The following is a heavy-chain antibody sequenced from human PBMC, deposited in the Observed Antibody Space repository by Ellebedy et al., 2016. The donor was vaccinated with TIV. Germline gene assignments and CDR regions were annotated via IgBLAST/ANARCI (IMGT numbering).Heavy chain of an antibody. CDR2: INRDGSET. D-gene: IGHD4-23*01. Sequence: GESLKISXVASGFTFSSNWMHWVRQAPGKGPVWVSRINRDGSETNYADSVKGRFTISRDNAKNTLYLQMNSLRAEDTAVYYCVTEYGGNFPFDYWGQGALVTVSS. J-gene: IGHJ4*02. CDR3: VTEYGGNFPFDY. V-gene: IGHV3-74*01. CDR1: GFTFSSNW.